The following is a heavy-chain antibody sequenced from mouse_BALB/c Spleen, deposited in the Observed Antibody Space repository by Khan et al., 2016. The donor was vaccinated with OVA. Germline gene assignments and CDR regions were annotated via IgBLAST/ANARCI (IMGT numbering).Heavy chain of an antibody. J-gene: IGHJ3*01. CDR3: ARGGYGSFAF. CDR1: GFTFSDYY. V-gene: IGHV5-4*02. CDR2: ISDGGNYT. D-gene: IGHD2-14*01. Sequence: EVELVESGGGLVKPGGSLKLSCAASGFTFSDYYMYWVRQTPEKRLEWVATISDGGNYTSYPDSVKGRFTISRYNAKNNRFLQMSRLKSEDTAMYYCARGGYGSFAFWGQWTLVTVSA.